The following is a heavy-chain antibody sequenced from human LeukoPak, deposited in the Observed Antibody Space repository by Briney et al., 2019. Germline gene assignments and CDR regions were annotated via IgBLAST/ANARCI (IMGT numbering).Heavy chain of an antibody. CDR1: GFTFSSYG. CDR3: AKGRWLQSYFDY. D-gene: IGHD5-24*01. V-gene: IGHV3-30*18. CDR2: ISYDGSNK. J-gene: IGHJ4*02. Sequence: PGGSLRLSCAASGFTFSSYGMHWVRQAPGKGLEWVAVISYDGSNKYYADSVKGRFTISRDNSKNTLYLQMNSLRAEDTAVYYCAKGRWLQSYFDYWGQGTLVTVSS.